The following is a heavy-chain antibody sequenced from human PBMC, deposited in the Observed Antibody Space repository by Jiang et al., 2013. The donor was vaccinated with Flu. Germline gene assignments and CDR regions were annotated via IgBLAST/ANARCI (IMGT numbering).Heavy chain of an antibody. CDR3: ARDWSRDGYSWFDS. V-gene: IGHV1-69*06. D-gene: IGHD5-24*01. CDR1: GGTLSNYA. J-gene: IGHJ5*01. Sequence: VQLVESGAEVKKPGSSVKVSCKASGGTLSNYALSWVRQAPGQGLEWMGVIMPIFGTAKYAQRFQGRVTITTDKSTNTVYMELISLRSEDTAVYYCARDWSRDGYSWFDSWGQGTLVTVSS. CDR2: IMPIFGTA.